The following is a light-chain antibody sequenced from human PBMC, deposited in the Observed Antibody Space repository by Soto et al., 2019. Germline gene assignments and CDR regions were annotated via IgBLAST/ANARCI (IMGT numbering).Light chain of an antibody. CDR3: SSYTSSSTLV. V-gene: IGLV2-14*01. CDR2: DVS. Sequence: QSALTQPASVSGSPGHSITISCTGTSSDVGGYNYVSWYQQHPGKAPKLMIYDVSNRPSGVSNRFSGSKSGNTASLTISGLQADDEADYYCSSYTSSSTLVFGGGTKVTVL. CDR1: SSDVGGYNY. J-gene: IGLJ2*01.